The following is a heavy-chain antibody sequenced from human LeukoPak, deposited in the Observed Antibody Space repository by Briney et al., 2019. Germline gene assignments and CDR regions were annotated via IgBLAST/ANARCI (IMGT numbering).Heavy chain of an antibody. CDR3: ARGDSDSSGYYFFDY. Sequence: PSETLSLTCAVYGGSFSGYYWSWIRQPPGKGLEWIGEINHSGSTNYNPSLKSRVTISVDTSMNQFSLKLSSVTAADTAVYYCARGDSDSSGYYFFDYWGQGTLVTVSS. D-gene: IGHD3-22*01. CDR1: GGSFSGYY. V-gene: IGHV4-34*01. CDR2: INHSGST. J-gene: IGHJ4*02.